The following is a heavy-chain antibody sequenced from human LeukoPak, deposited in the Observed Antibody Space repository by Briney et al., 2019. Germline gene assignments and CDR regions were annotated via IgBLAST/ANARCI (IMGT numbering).Heavy chain of an antibody. D-gene: IGHD1-26*01. Sequence: ASVTVSCKASGYTFTSYYMHWVRQAPGQGLEWMGVINPSGGSTSYAQKFQGRVTMTRDTSTSTVYMELSSLRSDDTAVYYCARDRYSGSPFDYGGQGTLVTVSS. CDR1: GYTFTSYY. CDR2: INPSGGST. V-gene: IGHV1-46*01. CDR3: ARDRYSGSPFDY. J-gene: IGHJ4*02.